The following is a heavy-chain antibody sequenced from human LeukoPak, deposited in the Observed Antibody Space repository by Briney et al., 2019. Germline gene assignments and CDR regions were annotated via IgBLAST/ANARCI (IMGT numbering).Heavy chain of an antibody. J-gene: IGHJ4*02. CDR1: GGSITYYY. CDR3: ARFGYGVRYFDY. Sequence: SETLSPTCTVSGGSITYYYWSWIRQAPGKGLEWIGYIYYSGNTNYNPSLKSRVTISVDTSESQFSLKLSSITAADTAVYYCARFGYGVRYFDYWGQGTLVTVSS. D-gene: IGHD3-10*01. V-gene: IGHV4-59*08. CDR2: IYYSGNT.